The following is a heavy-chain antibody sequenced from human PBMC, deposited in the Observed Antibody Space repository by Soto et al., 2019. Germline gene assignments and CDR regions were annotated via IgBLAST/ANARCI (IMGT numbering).Heavy chain of an antibody. CDR3: AREGDTAMVRYYYMDV. Sequence: QVQLVESGGGVVQPGRSLRLSCAASGFTFSSYGMHWVRQAPGKGLEWVAVIWYDGSNKYYADSVKGRFTISRDNSKNTLYLQMNSLGAEDTAVYYCAREGDTAMVRYYYMDVWGKGTTVTVSS. CDR1: GFTFSSYG. D-gene: IGHD5-18*01. CDR2: IWYDGSNK. V-gene: IGHV3-33*01. J-gene: IGHJ6*03.